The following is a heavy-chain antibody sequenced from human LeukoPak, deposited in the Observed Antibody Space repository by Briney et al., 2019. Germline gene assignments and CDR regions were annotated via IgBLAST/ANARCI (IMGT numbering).Heavy chain of an antibody. CDR2: INHSGST. CDR3: ARDAPYKNCSGGSCYSRQYNWFDP. V-gene: IGHV4-34*01. J-gene: IGHJ5*02. Sequence: SETLSLTCAVYGGSFSGYYWSWLRQPPGKGLEWIGEINHSGSTNYNPSLKSRVTISVDTSKNQFSLKLSSVTAADTAVYYCARDAPYKNCSGGSCYSRQYNWFDPWGQGTLVTVSS. D-gene: IGHD2-15*01. CDR1: GGSFSGYY.